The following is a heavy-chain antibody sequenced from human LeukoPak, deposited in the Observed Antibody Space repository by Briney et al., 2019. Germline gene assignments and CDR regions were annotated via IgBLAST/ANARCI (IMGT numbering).Heavy chain of an antibody. Sequence: PSETLSLTCAVYGGSFSGYYWSWIRQPPGKGLEWIGEINHSGSTNYNPSLKSRVTISVDTSKNQFSLKLSSVTAADTAVYYCARRFWGASYYYYYMDVWGKGATVTISS. CDR1: GGSFSGYY. V-gene: IGHV4-34*01. CDR3: ARRFWGASYYYYYMDV. D-gene: IGHD3-16*01. J-gene: IGHJ6*03. CDR2: INHSGST.